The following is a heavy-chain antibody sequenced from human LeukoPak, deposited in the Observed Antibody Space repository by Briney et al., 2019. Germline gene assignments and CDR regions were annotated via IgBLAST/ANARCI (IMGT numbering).Heavy chain of an antibody. CDR2: ISSSSSYI. J-gene: IGHJ3*02. V-gene: IGHV3-21*01. CDR1: GFTFSSYS. CDR3: ARDFRPLGAFDI. Sequence: TGGSLRLSCAACGFTFSSYSMNWVRQAPGKGLEWVSSISSSSSYIYYADSVKGRFTISRDNAKNSLYLQMNSLRAEDTAVYYCARDFRPLGAFDIWGQGTMVTVSS. D-gene: IGHD7-27*01.